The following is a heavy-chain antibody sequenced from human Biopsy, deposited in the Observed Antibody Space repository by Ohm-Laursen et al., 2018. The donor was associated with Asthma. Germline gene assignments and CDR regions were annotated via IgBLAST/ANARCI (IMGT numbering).Heavy chain of an antibody. J-gene: IGHJ4*02. D-gene: IGHD2-2*01. V-gene: IGHV4-39*01. Sequence: PGTLSLTCTVSGGSMSSSSYYWGWIRQPPGKGLEWMGSISYTGSAYHNPSLKSRVTISVDTSKNQFSLILSSVTAADTAVYYCARHDHRWDTYADFWGQGTLVTVSS. CDR1: GGSMSSSSYY. CDR3: ARHDHRWDTYADF. CDR2: ISYTGSA.